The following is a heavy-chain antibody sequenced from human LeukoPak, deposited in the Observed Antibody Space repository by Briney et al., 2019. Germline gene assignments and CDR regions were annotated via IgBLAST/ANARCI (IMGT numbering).Heavy chain of an antibody. CDR2: ISRSSGYI. D-gene: IGHD2-15*01. J-gene: IGHJ4*02. Sequence: PGGSLRLSCAASGITFSTYSMNWVRQAPGKGLEWVSSISRSSGYIYYADSVKGRFTISRDNAKNSLYLQMNSLRAEDTAVYYCARAPGVGLGFDYWGQGTLATV. CDR1: GITFSTYS. CDR3: ARAPGVGLGFDY. V-gene: IGHV3-21*01.